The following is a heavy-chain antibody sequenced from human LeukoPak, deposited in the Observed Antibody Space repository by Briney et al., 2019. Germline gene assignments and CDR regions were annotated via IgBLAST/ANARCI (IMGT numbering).Heavy chain of an antibody. CDR3: AREFCSSPSCFYDP. J-gene: IGHJ5*02. V-gene: IGHV3-7*01. D-gene: IGHD2-2*01. Sequence: GGSLGLTCAASGFSFTTYWMGWVRQAPGKGLEWVANINQDESSQYYVDAVRGRFTISRDNAKNSLYLQMNSLRAEDTAVYYCAREFCSSPSCFYDPWGQGTLVTVSS. CDR2: INQDESSQ. CDR1: GFSFTTYW.